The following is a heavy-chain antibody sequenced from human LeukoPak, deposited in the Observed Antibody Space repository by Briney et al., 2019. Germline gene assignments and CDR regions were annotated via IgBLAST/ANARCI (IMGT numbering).Heavy chain of an antibody. V-gene: IGHV4-59*08. Sequence: SETLSLTCTVSGGSISSYYWSWIRQPPGKGLEWIGYIYYSGSTNYNPSLKSRVTISVDTSKNQFSLKLSSVTAADTAMYYCARQRSSSWYPFDYRGQGTLVTVSS. J-gene: IGHJ4*02. CDR2: IYYSGST. D-gene: IGHD6-13*01. CDR1: GGSISSYY. CDR3: ARQRSSSWYPFDY.